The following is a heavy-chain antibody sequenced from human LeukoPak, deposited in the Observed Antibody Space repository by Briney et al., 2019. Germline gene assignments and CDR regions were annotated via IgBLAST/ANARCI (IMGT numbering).Heavy chain of an antibody. CDR1: GYIFKNYA. CDR3: ARVRSGRFDP. J-gene: IGHJ5*02. CDR2: ISAYNGNT. D-gene: IGHD3-16*01. Sequence: ASVKVSCKASGYIFKNYAMNWVRQAPGQGLEWMGWISAYNGNTNYAQKLQGRVTMTTDTSTSTAYMELRSLRSDDTAVYYCARVRSGRFDPWGQGTLVTVSS. V-gene: IGHV1-18*01.